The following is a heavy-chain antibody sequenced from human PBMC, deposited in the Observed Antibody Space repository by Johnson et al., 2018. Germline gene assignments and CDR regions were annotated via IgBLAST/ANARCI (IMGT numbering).Heavy chain of an antibody. CDR3: ARDKGVTSLDS. D-gene: IGHD3-10*01. CDR1: GLTFSRSG. CDR2: IWSDGSKK. J-gene: IGHJ4*02. Sequence: VQLVESGGGVVQPGRSRRLSCAASGLTFSRSGMHWVRQAPGKGLEWVAMIWSDGSKKYYADSVKGRFSISRDNSKNTVDLQMDGLRAEDTALYDCARDKGVTSLDSGGQGTLVTVSS. V-gene: IGHV3-33*01.